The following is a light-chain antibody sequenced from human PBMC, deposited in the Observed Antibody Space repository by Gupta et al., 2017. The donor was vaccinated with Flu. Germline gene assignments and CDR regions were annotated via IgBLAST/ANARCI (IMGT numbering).Light chain of an antibody. V-gene: IGLV8-61*01. J-gene: IGLJ3*02. CDR3: VLYMGSGSWV. CDR2: NTN. Sequence: QTVVTQEPSFSVSPGWTVTLTCGLSSGSVSTNFYPSWYQQTPGQAPRILIYNTNTLSSGVPDRFSGSILGNKAALIITGAQADDESDYYCVLYMGSGSWVFGGGTKLTVL. CDR1: SGSVSTNFY.